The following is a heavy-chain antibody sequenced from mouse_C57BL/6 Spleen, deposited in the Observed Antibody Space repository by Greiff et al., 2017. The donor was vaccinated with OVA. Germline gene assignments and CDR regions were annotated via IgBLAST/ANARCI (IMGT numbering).Heavy chain of an antibody. J-gene: IGHJ4*01. CDR2: ISYDGSN. CDR1: GYSITSGYY. V-gene: IGHV3-6*01. CDR3: ARSYYYGSKAMDY. D-gene: IGHD1-1*01. Sequence: VQLQQSGPGLVKPSQSLSLTCSVTGYSITSGYYWNWIRQFPGNKLEWMGYISYDGSNNYNPSLKNRISITRDTSKNQFFLKLNSVTTEDTATYYCARSYYYGSKAMDYWGQGTSVTVSS.